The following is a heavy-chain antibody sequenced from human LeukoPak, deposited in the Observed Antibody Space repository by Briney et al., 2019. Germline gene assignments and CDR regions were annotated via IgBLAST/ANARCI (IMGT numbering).Heavy chain of an antibody. J-gene: IGHJ4*02. D-gene: IGHD4-17*01. CDR1: GFTFSRHW. CDR3: ARGPDYGDRTDYLDY. CDR2: IKQGGGER. V-gene: IGHV3-7*01. Sequence: GGSLRLSCAGAGFTFSRHWMKWVRQAPGKGLEWVANIKQGGGERYYVDSVKGRFTISRDDAKNSLYLQMNSLRAEDTAIYYCARGPDYGDRTDYLDYWGQGTLVSVSS.